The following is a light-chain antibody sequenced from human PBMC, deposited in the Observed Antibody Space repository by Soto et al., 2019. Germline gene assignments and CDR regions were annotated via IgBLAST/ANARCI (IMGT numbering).Light chain of an antibody. CDR1: SSNIGVNP. CDR2: TNN. V-gene: IGLV1-44*01. CDR3: AAWDDSLSGHVV. Sequence: QSVLTQPPSASGTPGQRVTISCSGSSSNIGVNPVNWYQQIPGTAPKLLIYTNNQRPSGVPDRFSGSKSGTSASLAISGLQADDEADYYCAAWDDSLSGHVVFGGGTKLTVL. J-gene: IGLJ2*01.